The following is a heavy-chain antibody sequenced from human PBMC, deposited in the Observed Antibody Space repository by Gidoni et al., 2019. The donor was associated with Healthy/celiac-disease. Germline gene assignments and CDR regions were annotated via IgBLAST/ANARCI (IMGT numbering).Heavy chain of an antibody. D-gene: IGHD2-15*01. Sequence: EVQLVESGGGLVKPGGYLRLSCAASGFTFSNAWMSWVRQAPGKGLEWVGRIKSKTDGGTTDYAAPVKGRFTISSDDSNNTLYLQMNSLKTEDTAVFYCTTLLHCSGGSCYSDWGQGTLVTVSS. CDR2: IKSKTDGGTT. J-gene: IGHJ4*02. CDR1: GFTFSNAW. CDR3: TTLLHCSGGSCYSD. V-gene: IGHV3-15*01.